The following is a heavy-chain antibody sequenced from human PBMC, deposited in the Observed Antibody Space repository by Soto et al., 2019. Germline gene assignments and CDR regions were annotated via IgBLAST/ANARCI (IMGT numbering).Heavy chain of an antibody. Sequence: SETLSLTCPVSGGSISSYYWSWIRQPPGKGLEWIGYIYYSGSTNYNPSLKSRVTISVDTSKNQFSLKLSSVTAADTAVYYCARDLTAAAGSWFDPCGQGTLVTVSS. V-gene: IGHV4-59*01. CDR2: IYYSGST. J-gene: IGHJ5*02. CDR1: GGSISSYY. CDR3: ARDLTAAAGSWFDP. D-gene: IGHD6-13*01.